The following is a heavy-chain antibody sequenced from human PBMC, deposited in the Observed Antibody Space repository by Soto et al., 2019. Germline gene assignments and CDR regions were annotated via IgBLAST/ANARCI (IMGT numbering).Heavy chain of an antibody. CDR3: ARDGSSGTIIAAAGTYYYYGMDV. D-gene: IGHD6-13*01. CDR1: AGTFISYA. Sequence: SVKVSCKDSAGTFISYAISWVRQPPGQGREWMGGIIPILGTANYAQKFQGRVTITADKSTSTAYMELSSLRSEDTAVYYCARDGSSGTIIAAAGTYYYYGMDVWGQGTTVTVSS. CDR2: IIPILGTA. J-gene: IGHJ6*02. V-gene: IGHV1-69*06.